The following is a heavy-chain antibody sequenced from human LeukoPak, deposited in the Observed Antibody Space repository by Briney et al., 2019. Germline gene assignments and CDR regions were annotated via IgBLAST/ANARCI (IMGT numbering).Heavy chain of an antibody. CDR1: GYTFTSYD. CDR2: MNPNSGNT. CDR3: AIAYSPIWFGELYWVDP. J-gene: IGHJ5*02. V-gene: IGHV1-8*01. D-gene: IGHD3-10*01. Sequence: GASVKVSCKASGYTFTSYDINWVRQATGQGLEWMGWMNPNSGNTGYAQKFQGRVTMTRNTSISTAYMELSSLRSEDTAVYYCAIAYSPIWFGELYWVDPWGQGTLVTVSS.